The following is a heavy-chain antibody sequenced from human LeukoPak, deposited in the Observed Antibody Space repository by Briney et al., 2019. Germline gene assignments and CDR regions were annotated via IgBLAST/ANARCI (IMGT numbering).Heavy chain of an antibody. J-gene: IGHJ4*02. D-gene: IGHD4-17*01. CDR2: INPNSGGT. CDR3: AIDNYADYSVDY. V-gene: IGHV1-2*02. Sequence: ASVKVSCMASGYTFTGYYMHWVRQAPGQGLEWLGWINPNSGGTNYAQKFQVRVTMTRDTSISTAYMELSRLRSDDTAVYYCAIDNYADYSVDYWGQGTLVTVSS. CDR1: GYTFTGYY.